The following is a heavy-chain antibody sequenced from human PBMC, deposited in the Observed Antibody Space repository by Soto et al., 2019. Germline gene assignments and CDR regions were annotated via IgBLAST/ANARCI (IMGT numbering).Heavy chain of an antibody. Sequence: EVQLVESGGGLVQPGGSLRLSCAASGFTFSSYDMHWVRQPPGKGLEWVSAIGPAGDTYYPGSVQGRFTISRDNAKNSLYLQVNTLRPEDTAIYYCATGGWGSSWYEGGSRIDYWGQGTLVTVS. CDR3: ATGGWGSSWYEGGSRIDY. J-gene: IGHJ4*02. CDR2: IGPAGDT. CDR1: GFTFSSYD. D-gene: IGHD6-13*01. V-gene: IGHV3-13*01.